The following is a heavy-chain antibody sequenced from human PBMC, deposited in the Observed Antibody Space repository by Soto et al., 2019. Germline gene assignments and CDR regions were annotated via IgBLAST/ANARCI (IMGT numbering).Heavy chain of an antibody. CDR2: IYWAGDL. CDR1: GFSLNVNGVG. J-gene: IGHJ4*02. CDR3: AHGCVQLLSTFHYFDS. Sequence: SVPTLVNPTQTLTLTCNFSGFSLNVNGVGVGCIREPPGKALEWLALIYWAGDLRYSPALKSRLTITQDPSKDQVVLTMTNMDPTDSGTYYCAHGCVQLLSTFHYFDSWGQGIRVTVSS. V-gene: IGHV2-5*02. D-gene: IGHD4-4*01.